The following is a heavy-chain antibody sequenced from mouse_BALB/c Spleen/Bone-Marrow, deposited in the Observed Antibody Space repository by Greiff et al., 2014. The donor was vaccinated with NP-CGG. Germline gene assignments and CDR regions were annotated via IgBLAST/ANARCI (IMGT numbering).Heavy chain of an antibody. V-gene: IGHV1-5*01. CDR2: IYPGNSDT. D-gene: IGHD1-2*01. Sequence: EVQLQQSGTVLARPGASVKMSCKASGYSFTSYWMHWVKQRPGQGLECIGAIYPGNSDTTYNQQFKGKAKLTAVTSASTAYMELSSLTNEDSAVYYCTRLGHYYGYILDYRGQGTTLTVSS. CDR3: TRLGHYYGYILDY. J-gene: IGHJ2*01. CDR1: GYSFTSYW.